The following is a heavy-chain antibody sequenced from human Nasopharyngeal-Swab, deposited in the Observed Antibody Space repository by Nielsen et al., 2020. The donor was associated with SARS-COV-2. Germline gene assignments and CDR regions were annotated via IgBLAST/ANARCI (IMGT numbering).Heavy chain of an antibody. D-gene: IGHD2-21*02. CDR2: ISSSSSYI. J-gene: IGHJ4*02. Sequence: ESLKISCAASGFTFSSYSMNWVRQAPGKGLEWVSSISSSSSYIYYADSVKGRFTISRDNAKNSLYLQMNSLRAEDTAVYYCAGDLQRDYCGGDCSYFDYWGQGTLVTVSS. CDR3: AGDLQRDYCGGDCSYFDY. V-gene: IGHV3-21*01. CDR1: GFTFSSYS.